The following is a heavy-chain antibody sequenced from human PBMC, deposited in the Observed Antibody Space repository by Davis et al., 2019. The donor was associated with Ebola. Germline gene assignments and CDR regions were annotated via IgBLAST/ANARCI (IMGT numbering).Heavy chain of an antibody. J-gene: IGHJ6*02. CDR1: GFTFSSYA. V-gene: IGHV3-11*01. D-gene: IGHD2-2*01. CDR2: ISSSGSTI. CDR3: ARRLVVPAAMRYYYYYGMDV. Sequence: GGSLRLSCAASGFTFSSYAMSWIRQAPGKGLEWVSYISSSGSTIYYADSVKGRFTISRDNAKNSLYLQMNSLRAEDTAVYYCARRLVVPAAMRYYYYYGMDVWGQGTTVTVSS.